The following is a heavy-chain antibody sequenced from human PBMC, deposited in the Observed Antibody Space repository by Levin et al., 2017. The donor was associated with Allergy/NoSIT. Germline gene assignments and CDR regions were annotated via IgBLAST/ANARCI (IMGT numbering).Heavy chain of an antibody. V-gene: IGHV2-5*01. CDR3: AYSHNPQLALWWLPPQFAI. Sequence: SGPTLVKPTQTLTLTCTFSGFSLNSGGVGVGWIRQPPGKALEWLTFISWKDEIRYSPPLKNRLTITRDTSKNQVVLTMTNMDPVDTGTYYCAYSHNPQLALWWLPPQFAIWGQGTLVTVSA. CDR2: ISWKDEI. CDR1: GFSLNSGGVG. J-gene: IGHJ4*02. D-gene: IGHD2-15*01.